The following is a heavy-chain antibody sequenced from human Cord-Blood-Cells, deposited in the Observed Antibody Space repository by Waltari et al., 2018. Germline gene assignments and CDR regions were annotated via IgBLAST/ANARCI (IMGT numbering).Heavy chain of an antibody. CDR3: ARGPRLRAFDI. Sequence: QVQLQQWGAGLLKPSETLSLTCAVYGGSFSGYYWSWIRQPPGKGLEWIGEINHSGSTNYNPPLKSRVTISVDTSKNQFSLKLSSVTAADTAVYYCARGPRLRAFDIWGQGTMVTVSS. CDR2: INHSGST. J-gene: IGHJ3*02. V-gene: IGHV4-34*01. D-gene: IGHD2-15*01. CDR1: GGSFSGYY.